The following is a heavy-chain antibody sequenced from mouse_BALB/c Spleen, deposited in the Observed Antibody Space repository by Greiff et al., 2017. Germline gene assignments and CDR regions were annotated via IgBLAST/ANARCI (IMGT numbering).Heavy chain of an antibody. CDR2: ISSGGSYT. V-gene: IGHV5-6-4*01. Sequence: DVKLVESGGGLVKPGGSLKLSCAASGFTFSSYTMSWVRQTPEKRLEWVATISSGGSYTYYPDSVKGRFTISRDNAKNTLYLQMSSLKSEDTAMYYCTSHHYYDAMDYWGQGTSVTVSS. CDR1: GFTFSSYT. CDR3: TSHHYYDAMDY. D-gene: IGHD1-2*01. J-gene: IGHJ4*01.